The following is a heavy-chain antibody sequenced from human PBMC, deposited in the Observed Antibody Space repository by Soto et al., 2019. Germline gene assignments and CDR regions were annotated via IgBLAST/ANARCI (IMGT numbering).Heavy chain of an antibody. CDR1: GGTFSSYA. V-gene: IGHV1-69*12. D-gene: IGHD3-10*01. J-gene: IGHJ2*01. CDR3: ERGTRYFPIYWYFDL. Sequence: QVQLVQSGAEVKKPGSSVKVSCKASGGTFSSYAISWVRQAPGQGLEWMGGIIPIFGTANYAQKFQGRVTITADEYTSTAYMELSSLRSEDTSVYYCERGTRYFPIYWYFDLWGRGTLVTVSS. CDR2: IIPIFGTA.